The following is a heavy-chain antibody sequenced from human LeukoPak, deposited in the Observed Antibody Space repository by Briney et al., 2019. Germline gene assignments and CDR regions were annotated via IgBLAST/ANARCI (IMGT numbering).Heavy chain of an antibody. J-gene: IGHJ5*02. V-gene: IGHV4-59*11. D-gene: IGHD3-16*01. CDR1: GGSISSHY. Sequence: SETLSLTCTVSGGSISSHYWSWIRQPPGKGLEWIGYIYYSGSTNYNPSLKSRVTISVDTSKNQFSLKLSSVTAAGTAVYYCARERGGNANNWFDPWGQGALVTVSS. CDR2: IYYSGST. CDR3: ARERGGNANNWFDP.